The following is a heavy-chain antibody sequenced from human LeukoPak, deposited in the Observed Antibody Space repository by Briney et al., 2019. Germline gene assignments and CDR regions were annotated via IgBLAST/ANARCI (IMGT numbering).Heavy chain of an antibody. CDR2: IYGSGNT. Sequence: GGSLRLSCAVSGFTVSTNYMSWVRQAPGKGLEGVSVIYGSGNTHYADSVKGRFTSSSDNSRNTLYLQMNNLRAEDTAVYYCARGGGDYNPFDYWGQGTLVTVSS. CDR1: GFTVSTNY. D-gene: IGHD4-11*01. J-gene: IGHJ4*02. V-gene: IGHV3-66*01. CDR3: ARGGGDYNPFDY.